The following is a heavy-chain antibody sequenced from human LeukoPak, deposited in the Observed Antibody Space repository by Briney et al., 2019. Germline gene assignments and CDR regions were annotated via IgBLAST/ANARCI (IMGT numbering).Heavy chain of an antibody. V-gene: IGHV4-39*01. J-gene: IGHJ6*02. CDR1: GGSVSSTSYY. CDR2: VYYTENT. D-gene: IGHD4-17*01. CDR3: ARSHLSDYGDYKVYYGMDV. Sequence: SETLSLTCSVSGGSVSSTSYYWAWIRRPPGKGLEWIVSVYYTENTHYNPSLKSRVTISVDTSKNQFSLKLSSVTAADTAVYYCARSHLSDYGDYKVYYGMDVWGQGTTVTVSS.